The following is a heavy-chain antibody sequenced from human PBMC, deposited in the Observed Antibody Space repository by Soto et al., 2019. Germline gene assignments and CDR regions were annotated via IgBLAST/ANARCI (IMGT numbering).Heavy chain of an antibody. CDR3: ARGNPIYDFWSGYYISWFDP. CDR2: ISSSSSTI. V-gene: IGHV3-48*01. CDR1: GFTFSTYS. Sequence: GSLRLSCAASGFTFSTYSMNWVRQAPGKGLEWVSYISSSSSTIYYADSVRGRFTISRDNAKNSLYLQMNSLRAEDAAVYYCARGNPIYDFWSGYYISWFDPWGQGTLVTVSS. J-gene: IGHJ5*02. D-gene: IGHD3-3*01.